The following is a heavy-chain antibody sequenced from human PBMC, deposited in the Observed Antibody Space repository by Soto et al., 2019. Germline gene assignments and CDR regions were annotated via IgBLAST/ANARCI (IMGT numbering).Heavy chain of an antibody. V-gene: IGHV3-49*03. CDR2: IRSKAYGGTT. CDR1: DYA. CDR3: TNCSSTSCYGPFDY. D-gene: IGHD2-2*01. J-gene: IGHJ4*02. Sequence: DYAMRRFIKAPGKGLEWVGFIRSKAYGGTTEYAASVKGRFTISRDDTKSIAYLQMNSLKTEDTAVYYCTNCSSTSCYGPFDYWGQGTLVTVSS.